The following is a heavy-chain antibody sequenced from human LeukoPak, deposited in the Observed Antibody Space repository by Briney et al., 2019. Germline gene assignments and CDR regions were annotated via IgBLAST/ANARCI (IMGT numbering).Heavy chain of an antibody. D-gene: IGHD1-26*01. Sequence: GGSLRLSCAASGFTFSSYAMHWVRQAPGKGLEWVAVISYDGSNKYYADSVKGRFTISRDNSKNTLYLQMNTLRAEDTAIYYCAKDRTVGASYWYFDLWGRGTLVTVSS. CDR2: ISYDGSNK. J-gene: IGHJ2*01. CDR3: AKDRTVGASYWYFDL. V-gene: IGHV3-30-3*01. CDR1: GFTFSSYA.